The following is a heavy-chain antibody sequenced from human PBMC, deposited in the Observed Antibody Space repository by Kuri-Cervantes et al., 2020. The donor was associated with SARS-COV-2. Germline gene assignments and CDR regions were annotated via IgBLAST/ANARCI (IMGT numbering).Heavy chain of an antibody. CDR3: SCDPPSPYCSGGSCRTDG. CDR1: GFTFSSYE. CDR2: ISSSGSTI. Sequence: GESLKISWAASGFTFSSYEMNWVRQAPGKGLEWVSYISSSGSTIYYADSVKGRFTIPTDNAKNSLYLQMNSLKAEDTAVYYFSCDPPSPYCSGGSCRTDGWGQGTTVTVSS. J-gene: IGHJ6*02. D-gene: IGHD2-15*01. V-gene: IGHV3-48*03.